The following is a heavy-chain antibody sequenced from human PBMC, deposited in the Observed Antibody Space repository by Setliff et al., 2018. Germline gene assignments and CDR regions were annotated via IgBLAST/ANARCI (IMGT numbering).Heavy chain of an antibody. J-gene: IGHJ4*02. CDR1: GFTFDDYG. V-gene: IGHV3-20*04. CDR2: INWDGVKT. CDR3: AREARMGCFDY. D-gene: IGHD6-19*01. Sequence: PGGSLRLSCAASGFTFDDYGMSWVRQAPGKGLEWVSGINWDGVKTDYAESRKGRFAISRDNAKNSLYLQMNRLRAEDTALYYCAREARMGCFDYWGQGTPVTVSS.